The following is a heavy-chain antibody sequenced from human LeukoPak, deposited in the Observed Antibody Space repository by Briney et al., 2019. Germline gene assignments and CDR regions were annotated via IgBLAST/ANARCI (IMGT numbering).Heavy chain of an antibody. CDR2: IKEDGSEI. Sequence: GGSLRLSCAASAFTFSNYWMSSVRQAPGKGLEWVANIKEDGSEINYVAPVKGRFTIYRDNAKNSLYLQMNSLRVDDTAVYYCARDRGYSTFDYWGQGTLVTVSS. J-gene: IGHJ4*02. V-gene: IGHV3-7*01. D-gene: IGHD4-23*01. CDR3: ARDRGYSTFDY. CDR1: AFTFSNYW.